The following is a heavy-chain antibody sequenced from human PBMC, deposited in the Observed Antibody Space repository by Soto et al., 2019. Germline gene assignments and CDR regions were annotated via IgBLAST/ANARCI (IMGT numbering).Heavy chain of an antibody. V-gene: IGHV3-7*02. J-gene: IGHJ4*02. Sequence: EVHLEESGGGLVQPGGSLRLSCETSGFTFSSRWMTWVRQVPGKGLEWVANIKQDENGKDYVDSVKGRFTITRDNAKNSRYLQMNSLRAEDTAVYYCATHDGPAAAGLVLDFWGQGTLVTVSS. CDR2: IKQDENGK. CDR1: GFTFSSRW. CDR3: ATHDGPAAAGLVLDF. D-gene: IGHD6-13*01.